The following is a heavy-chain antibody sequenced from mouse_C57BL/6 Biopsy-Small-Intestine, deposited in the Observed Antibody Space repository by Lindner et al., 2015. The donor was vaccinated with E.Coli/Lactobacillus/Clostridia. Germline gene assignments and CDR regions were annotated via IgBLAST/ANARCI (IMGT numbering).Heavy chain of an antibody. V-gene: IGHV5-17*01. CDR1: GFTFSDYG. J-gene: IGHJ2*01. CDR3: ARDYDYRVDY. CDR2: ISCGSSTI. D-gene: IGHD2-4*01. Sequence: VQLQESGGGLVKPGGSLKLSCAASGFTFSDYGMHWVRQAPEKGLEWVAHISCGSSTIYHADTVKGRFTISRDNAKNTLFLQMTSLRSEDTAMYYCARDYDYRVDYWGQGTTLTVSS.